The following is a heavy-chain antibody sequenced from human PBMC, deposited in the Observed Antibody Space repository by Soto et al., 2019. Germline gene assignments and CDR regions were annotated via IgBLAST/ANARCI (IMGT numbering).Heavy chain of an antibody. CDR1: GGTFSSYT. D-gene: IGHD3-10*01. Sequence: GASVKVSCKASGGTFSSYTISWVLQAPGQGLEWMGWMSAYNGNTNYAQKLQGRVTMTTDTSTSTAYMELRSLRSDDTAVYYCARVKLYYGSGSYYFSDDYCGQGPLVTVSS. J-gene: IGHJ4*02. CDR2: MSAYNGNT. V-gene: IGHV1-18*01. CDR3: ARVKLYYGSGSYYFSDDY.